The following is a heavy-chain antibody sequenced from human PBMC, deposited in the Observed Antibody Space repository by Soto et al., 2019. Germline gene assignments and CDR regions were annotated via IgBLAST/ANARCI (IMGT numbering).Heavy chain of an antibody. CDR3: ALFSMDV. V-gene: IGHV2-5*02. CDR1: GFSLSTSGVG. Sequence: QITLKESGPTLVKPTQTLTVTCTFSGFSLSTSGVGVGWIRQPPGKALEWLALIYWDDDKRYSPSLKSRLTITKDTSKTQAALTMTNMDPVDTATYYCALFSMDVWGQGTTVTVSS. CDR2: IYWDDDK. J-gene: IGHJ6*02.